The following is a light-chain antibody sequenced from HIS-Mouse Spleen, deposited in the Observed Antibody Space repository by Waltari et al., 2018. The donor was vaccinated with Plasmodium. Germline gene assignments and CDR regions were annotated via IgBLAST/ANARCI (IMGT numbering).Light chain of an antibody. Sequence: DIQMTQSPSSLSVSVGDRVTITCQARQDISNYLNWYRQKPGKAPKPLIYDVSKLETGVPSRVSGSGSGTDFTFTISSLQPEDIATYYCQQYDNLPPLFTFGPGTKVDIK. V-gene: IGKV1-33*01. CDR3: QQYDNLPPLFT. CDR2: DVS. CDR1: QDISNY. J-gene: IGKJ3*01.